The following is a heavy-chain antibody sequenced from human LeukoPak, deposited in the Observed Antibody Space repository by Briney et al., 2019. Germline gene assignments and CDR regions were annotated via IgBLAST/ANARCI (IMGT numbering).Heavy chain of an antibody. Sequence: SETLSLTCIVSGGSTSGGNYYWGWIRRPPGKGLEWIGGISSSGNTYYNPSLKSRITISVGTSKNHFSLKLSSVTAADTAVYYCARLGAGPTYYDFWSGYSSFYFDYWGQGTLVTVSS. D-gene: IGHD3-3*01. V-gene: IGHV4-39*02. J-gene: IGHJ4*02. CDR2: ISSSGNT. CDR3: ARLGAGPTYYDFWSGYSSFYFDY. CDR1: GGSTSGGNYY.